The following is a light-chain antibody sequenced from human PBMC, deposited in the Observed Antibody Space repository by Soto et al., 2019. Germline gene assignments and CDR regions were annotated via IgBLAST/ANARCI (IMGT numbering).Light chain of an antibody. Sequence: QSALAQPPSVSGAPGQKVTISCTGSGSNIGAGYDLHWYQQLPGTAPKLLLYGNSNRPSGVPDRFSGSKSGTSASLAITGLQAEDEADYYCQSYDCSLSAYVFGTGTKVTVL. V-gene: IGLV1-40*01. CDR3: QSYDCSLSAYV. CDR2: GNS. CDR1: GSNIGAGYD. J-gene: IGLJ1*01.